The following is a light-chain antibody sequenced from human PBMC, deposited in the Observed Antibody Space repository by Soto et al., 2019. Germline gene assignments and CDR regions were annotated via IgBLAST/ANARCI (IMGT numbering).Light chain of an antibody. CDR2: GAS. V-gene: IGKV3-20*01. J-gene: IGKJ1*01. Sequence: EIVMTQSPATLSASPGERATLSCRASQSVRSNLAWYQQKPGQAPRLLIYGASSRATGIPDRFSGSGSGTDFTLTISRLEPEDFAVYYCQQYGSSPLAFGQGTKVDIK. CDR3: QQYGSSPLA. CDR1: QSVRSN.